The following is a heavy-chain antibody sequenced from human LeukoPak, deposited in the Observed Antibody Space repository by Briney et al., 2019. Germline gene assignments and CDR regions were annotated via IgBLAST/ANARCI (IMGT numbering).Heavy chain of an antibody. CDR2: ISPYNDNT. D-gene: IGHD5-12*01. CDR1: GGTFSSYA. V-gene: IGHV1-18*01. J-gene: IGHJ3*02. CDR3: ARRLDIVVSIAFDI. Sequence: RASVKVSCKASGGTFSSYAISWVRQAPGQGLEWMGWISPYNDNTNYAQKFQGRVTMTTDTSTRTAYMELRSLRSDDTAVYYCARRLDIVVSIAFDIWGQGTMVTVSS.